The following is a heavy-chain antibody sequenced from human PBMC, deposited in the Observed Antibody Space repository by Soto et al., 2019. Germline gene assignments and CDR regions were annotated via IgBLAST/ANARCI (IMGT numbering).Heavy chain of an antibody. CDR1: GYTFTSYG. D-gene: IGHD6-13*01. Sequence: QVQLVQSGAEVKKPGASVKVSCKASGYTFTSYGISWVRQAPGQGLEWMGWISAYNGNTNYAQKLQGRVTMTTDTSKSTAYMELTSLRSDDTAVYYCARDGGYSSSWLRRFDPWGQGNQVTVSS. J-gene: IGHJ5*02. V-gene: IGHV1-18*01. CDR3: ARDGGYSSSWLRRFDP. CDR2: ISAYNGNT.